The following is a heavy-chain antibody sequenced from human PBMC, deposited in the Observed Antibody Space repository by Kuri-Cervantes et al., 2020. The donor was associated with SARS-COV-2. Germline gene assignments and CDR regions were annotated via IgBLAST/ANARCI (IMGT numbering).Heavy chain of an antibody. CDR2: IYSGGST. CDR1: GFTFSSYE. Sequence: GESLKISWAASGFTFSSYEMNWVRQAPGKGLECVSVIYSGGSTYYADSVKGRFTISRDNSKNTLYLQMNSLRAEDTAVYYCAREGLRGGILSGYDHWGQGTLVTVSS. V-gene: IGHV3-53*01. D-gene: IGHD3-9*01. CDR3: AREGLRGGILSGYDH. J-gene: IGHJ4*02.